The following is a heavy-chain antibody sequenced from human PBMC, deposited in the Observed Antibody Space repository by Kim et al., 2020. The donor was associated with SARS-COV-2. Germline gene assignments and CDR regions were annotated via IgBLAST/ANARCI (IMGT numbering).Heavy chain of an antibody. J-gene: IGHJ6*02. V-gene: IGHV3-21*01. CDR1: GSTFSSYS. D-gene: IGHD6-13*01. CDR2: ISSSTSYI. CDR3: ARLGVPDIAAVGKVVWFYYYGVDV. Sequence: GGSLRLSCAASGSTFSSYSLTWVRQAPGKGLEWVSSISSSTSYIYYEDSVKGRFTISRDNAKNSLYLQMNSLRDEDTAVYYCARLGVPDIAAVGKVVWFYYYGVDVWGQGTTVTVSS.